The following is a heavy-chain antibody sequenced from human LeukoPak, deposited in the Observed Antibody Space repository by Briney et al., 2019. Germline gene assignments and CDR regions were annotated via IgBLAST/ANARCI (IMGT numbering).Heavy chain of an antibody. CDR3: ARSPLGYCSSTSCRLGWFDP. CDR1: GYSFTGYW. D-gene: IGHD2-2*01. Sequence: GESLKISCKGSGYSFTGYWIGWVRQMPGKGLEWMGIIYPGDSDTRYSPSFQGQVTISADKSISTAYLQWSSLKASDTAMYYCARSPLGYCSSTSCRLGWFDPWGQGTLVTVSS. J-gene: IGHJ5*02. V-gene: IGHV5-51*01. CDR2: IYPGDSDT.